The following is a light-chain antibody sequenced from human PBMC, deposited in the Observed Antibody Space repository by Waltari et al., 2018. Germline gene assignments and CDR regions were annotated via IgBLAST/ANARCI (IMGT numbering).Light chain of an antibody. CDR1: SSDVGSYNL. CDR2: EVS. V-gene: IGLV2-23*02. CDR3: CSYAGSSTLYV. Sequence: QSALTQPASVSGSPGQSITIPCTGTSSDVGSYNLVSWYQQHPGKAPKLMIYEVSKRPSGVSNRFSGSKSGNTASLTISGRQAEDEADYYCCSYAGSSTLYVFGTGTKVTVL. J-gene: IGLJ1*01.